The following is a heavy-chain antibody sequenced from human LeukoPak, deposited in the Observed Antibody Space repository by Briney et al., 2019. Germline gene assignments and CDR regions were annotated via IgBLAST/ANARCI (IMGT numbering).Heavy chain of an antibody. Sequence: GGSLRLSCAASGFTFSSYGMHWVRQAPGKGLEWVAVILYDGSNKYYADSVKGRFTISRDNSKNTLYLQMNSLRAEDTAVYYCAKDQDIVVVPAAMLTNWFDPWGQGTLVTVSS. CDR1: GFTFSSYG. CDR2: ILYDGSNK. CDR3: AKDQDIVVVPAAMLTNWFDP. J-gene: IGHJ5*02. D-gene: IGHD2-2*01. V-gene: IGHV3-30*18.